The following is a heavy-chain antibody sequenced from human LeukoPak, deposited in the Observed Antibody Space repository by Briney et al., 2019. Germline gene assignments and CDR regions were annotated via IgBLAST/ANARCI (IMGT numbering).Heavy chain of an antibody. Sequence: SQTLSLTCAFSGDSVSSNSAIWNWIRQSPSRGLEWLGSTYYRSKWYIDYAVSVKSQITFNPDTSKNQLSLQLNSVTPEDTATYYCAGGGAIRVTGMTPFDYWGQGSLVTVSS. J-gene: IGHJ4*02. CDR3: AGGGAIRVTGMTPFDY. V-gene: IGHV6-1*01. D-gene: IGHD1-20*01. CDR2: TYYRSKWYI. CDR1: GDSVSSNSAI.